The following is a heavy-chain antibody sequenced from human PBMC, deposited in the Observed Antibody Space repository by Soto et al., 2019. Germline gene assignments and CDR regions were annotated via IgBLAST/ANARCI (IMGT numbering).Heavy chain of an antibody. CDR2: IWYDGSNK. Sequence: QVQLVESGGGVVQPGRSLRLSCAASGFTFSSYGMHWVRQAPGKGLEWVAVIWYDGSNKYYADSVKGRFTISRDNSKNTLDLQMNSLRAEDTAVYYCAREDAAGKVMDVWGQGTTVTVSS. D-gene: IGHD6-13*01. V-gene: IGHV3-33*01. J-gene: IGHJ6*02. CDR1: GFTFSSYG. CDR3: AREDAAGKVMDV.